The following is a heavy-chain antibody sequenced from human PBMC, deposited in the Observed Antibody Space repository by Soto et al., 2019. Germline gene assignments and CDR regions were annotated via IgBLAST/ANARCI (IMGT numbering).Heavy chain of an antibody. D-gene: IGHD1-26*01. V-gene: IGHV3-33*01. Sequence: GGSLRLSCAAFGFDFSSYGMHWVRQTPGKGLEWVAVLGFDGGGRYYADSVKGRFTISRDNSKKMLYLQMDSLRADDTALYYCVREPVGPDYAMDVWGQGTTVTVSS. CDR3: VREPVGPDYAMDV. CDR2: LGFDGGGR. CDR1: GFDFSSYG. J-gene: IGHJ6*02.